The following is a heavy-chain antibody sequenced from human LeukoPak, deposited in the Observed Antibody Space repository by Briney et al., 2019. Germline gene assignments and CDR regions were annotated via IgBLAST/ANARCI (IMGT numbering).Heavy chain of an antibody. CDR1: GFTFSNYP. Sequence: PGGSLRLSCEGSGFTFSNYPMNWVRQAPGKGLEWVSLISVSGGSTYYADSVKGRFTISRDNSKNTVDLQMSSLRVEDTAVFYCAKEASSGWYGGWFDPWGQGTLVTVSS. CDR3: AKEASSGWYGGWFDP. CDR2: ISVSGGST. J-gene: IGHJ5*02. V-gene: IGHV3-23*01. D-gene: IGHD6-19*01.